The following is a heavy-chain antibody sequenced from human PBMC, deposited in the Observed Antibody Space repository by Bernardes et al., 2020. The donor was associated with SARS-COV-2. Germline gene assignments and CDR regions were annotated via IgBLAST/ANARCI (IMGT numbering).Heavy chain of an antibody. V-gene: IGHV1-69*13. Sequence: SVKVSCKASGGTFSSYAISWVRQAPGQGLEWMGGIIPIFGTANYAQKFQGRVTITADESTSTAYMELSSLRSEDTAVYYCARGHPYYYDSSGYRYAFDVWGPGTMVTVSS. CDR3: ARGHPYYYDSSGYRYAFDV. CDR2: IIPIFGTA. J-gene: IGHJ3*01. D-gene: IGHD3-22*01. CDR1: GGTFSSYA.